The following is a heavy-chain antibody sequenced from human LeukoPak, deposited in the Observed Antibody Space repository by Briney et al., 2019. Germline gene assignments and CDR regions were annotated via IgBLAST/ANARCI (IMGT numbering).Heavy chain of an antibody. V-gene: IGHV5-51*01. CDR3: ASTMIVAEGAFDI. D-gene: IGHD3-22*01. CDR2: IYPGDSDT. Sequence: GESLKISCKGSGYSFTSYWIGWVRQIPGKGLEWMGIIYPGDSDTRYSPSFQGQVTISADKSISTAYLQWSSLKASDTAMYYCASTMIVAEGAFDIWGQGTMVTVSS. CDR1: GYSFTSYW. J-gene: IGHJ3*02.